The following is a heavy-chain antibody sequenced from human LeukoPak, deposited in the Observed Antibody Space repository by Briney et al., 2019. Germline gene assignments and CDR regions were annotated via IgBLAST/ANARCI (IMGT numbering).Heavy chain of an antibody. CDR3: AKDAEWFGELLPNWFDP. D-gene: IGHD3-10*01. CDR1: GFTFTNYW. CDR2: IKQDRSEK. V-gene: IGHV3-7*01. J-gene: IGHJ5*02. Sequence: PGGSLRLSCAASGFTFTNYWMSWVRQAPGKGLELVANIKQDRSEKYYVDSVKGRFTISRDNAKNSLYLQMNSLRAEDTAVYYCAKDAEWFGELLPNWFDPWGQGTLVTVSS.